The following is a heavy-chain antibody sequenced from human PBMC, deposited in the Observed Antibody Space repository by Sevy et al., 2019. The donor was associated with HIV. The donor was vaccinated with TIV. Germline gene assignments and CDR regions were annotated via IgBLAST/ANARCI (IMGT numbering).Heavy chain of an antibody. CDR1: GFTFSTYG. J-gene: IGHJ6*02. CDR3: ARGATLSRGMDV. Sequence: GESLKISCAASGFTFSTYGMHWVRQPPGKGLEWVALIWYDGGNEYYADSVKGRFTISRDNSKNTLYLQMNSLRVDDTAVYYCARGATLSRGMDVWGQGTTVTVSS. V-gene: IGHV3-33*01. D-gene: IGHD2-2*01. CDR2: IWYDGGNE.